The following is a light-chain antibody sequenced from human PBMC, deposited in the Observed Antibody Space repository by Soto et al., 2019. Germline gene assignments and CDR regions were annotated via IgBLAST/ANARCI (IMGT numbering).Light chain of an antibody. CDR1: SSDVGSYNL. Sequence: LTQPASVSGSPGQSITISCTGTSSDVGSYNLVSWYQQHPGKAPKLMIYEVSKRPSGVSNRFSGSKSGNTASLTISGLQAEDEADYYCCSYAGSSTFGNYVFGTGTKVTVL. J-gene: IGLJ1*01. CDR2: EVS. V-gene: IGLV2-23*02. CDR3: CSYAGSSTFGNYV.